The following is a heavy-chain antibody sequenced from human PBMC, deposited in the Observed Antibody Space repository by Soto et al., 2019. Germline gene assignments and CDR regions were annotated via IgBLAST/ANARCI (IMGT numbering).Heavy chain of an antibody. V-gene: IGHV3-33*01. Sequence: PGGSLRLSCAASGFTFSSYGMHWVRQAPGKGLEWVAVIWYDGSNKYYADSVKGRFTISRDNSKNTLYLQMNSLRAEDTAVYYCARDIAAAGTTYDYWGQGTLVTVSS. CDR1: GFTFSSYG. CDR3: ARDIAAAGTTYDY. D-gene: IGHD6-13*01. J-gene: IGHJ4*02. CDR2: IWYDGSNK.